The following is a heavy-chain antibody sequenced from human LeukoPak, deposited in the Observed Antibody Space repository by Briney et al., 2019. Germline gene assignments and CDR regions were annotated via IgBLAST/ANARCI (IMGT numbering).Heavy chain of an antibody. D-gene: IGHD2/OR15-2a*01. V-gene: IGHV4-39*01. J-gene: IGHJ4*02. CDR3: ARRSDFENTHYHYFDY. Sequence: SETLSLTCTISGGSIDSRSYYWDWIRQAPGKGLEWIGTIYHSGSTEYNPSLKSRVAIFVDTSKNQFSLILHSVAAADTAVYYCARRSDFENTHYHYFDYWGQGALVTVSS. CDR1: GGSIDSRSYY. CDR2: IYHSGST.